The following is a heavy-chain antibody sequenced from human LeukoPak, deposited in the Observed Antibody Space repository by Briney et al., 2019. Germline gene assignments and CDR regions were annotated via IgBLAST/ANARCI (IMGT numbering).Heavy chain of an antibody. J-gene: IGHJ4*02. Sequence: GGSLRLSCAASGFTFSNAWMSWVRQAPGKGLGWLSYIRGSGSTIYYTDSVKGRFTISRDNAKNSLYLQMNSLRAEDTAVYYCARDFRFGEGELPPWYFDYWGQGTLVTVSS. CDR3: ARDFRFGEGELPPWYFDY. CDR1: GFTFSNAW. V-gene: IGHV3-11*04. CDR2: IRGSGSTI. D-gene: IGHD1-26*01.